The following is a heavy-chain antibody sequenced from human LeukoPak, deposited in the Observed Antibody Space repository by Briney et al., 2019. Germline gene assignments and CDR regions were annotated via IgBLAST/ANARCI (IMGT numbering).Heavy chain of an antibody. CDR1: GGSISSYY. Sequence: SETLSLTCTVTGGSISSYYWSWIRQPPGKGLEWIGYIYYSGRTNYNPSLKSRVTISVDTSNNQFSLKLSSVTAADTGVYYCARGGGSSGGDYWGQGTLVTVSS. J-gene: IGHJ4*02. V-gene: IGHV4-59*01. D-gene: IGHD6-6*01. CDR2: IYYSGRT. CDR3: ARGGGSSGGDY.